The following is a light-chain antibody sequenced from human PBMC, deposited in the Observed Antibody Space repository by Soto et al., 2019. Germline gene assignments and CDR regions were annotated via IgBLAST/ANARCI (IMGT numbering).Light chain of an antibody. J-gene: IGKJ1*01. CDR2: DAS. CDR3: QQFGRLPRA. Sequence: DIALTQCPVTLWFSHGKRATLSFRSSQSISSSYLAWYQQRPGQAPRLLIYDASTRATGTPDRFSGSGSGTDFTLTISRLEPEDFAVYYCQQFGRLPRAFGQGTKVDIK. V-gene: IGKV3-20*01. CDR1: QSISSSY.